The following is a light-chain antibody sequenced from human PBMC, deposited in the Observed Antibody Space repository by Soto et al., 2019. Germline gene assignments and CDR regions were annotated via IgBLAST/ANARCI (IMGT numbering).Light chain of an antibody. Sequence: EIVLTQFPGALSLSPGERVTLSCRASQTVSNTYLAWYQQKSGQAPKFLIYAASNSATGIPDRFSGSGSGTDFTLTISRLEPEDFAVYYCQQYGALPPTFGGGTKVEIK. CDR3: QQYGALPPT. V-gene: IGKV3-20*01. CDR2: AAS. CDR1: QTVSNTY. J-gene: IGKJ4*01.